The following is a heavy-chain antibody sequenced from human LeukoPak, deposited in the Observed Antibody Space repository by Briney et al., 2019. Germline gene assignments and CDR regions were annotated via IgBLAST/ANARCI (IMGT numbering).Heavy chain of an antibody. V-gene: IGHV4-4*07. CDR1: GGSISGYY. CDR3: ARGNMGLQWLPDDQRRLNWFDP. CDR2: IYTSGST. J-gene: IGHJ5*02. Sequence: PSETLSLTCSVSGGSISGYYWSWIRQPAGKGLEWIGRIYTSGSTNYNPSLKSRVTISVDTSKNQFSLKLSSVTAADTAVYYCARGNMGLQWLPDDQRRLNWFDPWGQGTLVTVSS. D-gene: IGHD3-22*01.